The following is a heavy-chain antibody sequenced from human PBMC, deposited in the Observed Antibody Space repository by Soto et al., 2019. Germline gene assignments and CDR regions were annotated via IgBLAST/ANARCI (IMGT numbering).Heavy chain of an antibody. Sequence: ASVKVSCKASGYTFTTDGLGWVRQAPGQGLEWMGWISAYNGNTNYAQKLQGRVTLTTDTPRSTDYMELRSLRTDDTAVYYCAREGYSGSYYFYYGMDVWGQGTTVTVSS. CDR1: GYTFTTDG. D-gene: IGHD1-26*01. J-gene: IGHJ6*02. CDR2: ISAYNGNT. CDR3: AREGYSGSYYFYYGMDV. V-gene: IGHV1-18*01.